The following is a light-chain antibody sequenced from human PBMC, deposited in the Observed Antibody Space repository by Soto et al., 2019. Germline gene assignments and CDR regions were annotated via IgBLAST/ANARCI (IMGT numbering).Light chain of an antibody. Sequence: DIQMTQSPSSLSASVGDRVTITCQASQDISNYLNWYQQKPGKAPKLLIYDASNLETGVPSRFIGSGSGRNFTFTISSLQPEDIATYYCQQYDNLPPGITFGQGTRLEIK. J-gene: IGKJ5*01. V-gene: IGKV1-33*01. CDR2: DAS. CDR3: QQYDNLPPGIT. CDR1: QDISNY.